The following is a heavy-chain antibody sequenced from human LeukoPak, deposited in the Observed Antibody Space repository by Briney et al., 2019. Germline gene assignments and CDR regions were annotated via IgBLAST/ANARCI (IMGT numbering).Heavy chain of an antibody. CDR2: ISLAGQT. V-gene: IGHV4/OR15-8*02. Sequence: PSETLSLTCGVSGGSISGTNWWSWVRQPPGQGLEWIGEISLAGQTNCNPSLNGRVTMSLDKSSNQLSLKLRSVTAADTAVYYCAREGYSSNWYDYWGQGTLVTVSS. J-gene: IGHJ5*01. D-gene: IGHD6-13*01. CDR1: GGSISGTNW. CDR3: AREGYSSNWYDY.